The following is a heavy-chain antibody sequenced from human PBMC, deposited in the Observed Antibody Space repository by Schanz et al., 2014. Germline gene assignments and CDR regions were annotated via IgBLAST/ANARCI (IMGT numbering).Heavy chain of an antibody. D-gene: IGHD6-19*01. CDR3: ARDHQWLARYYMDV. V-gene: IGHV3-33*05. CDR2: ISSDGSKK. CDR1: GFNFANHA. Sequence: QVQLVESGGGVVQPERSLRLSCAASGFNFANHAIHWVRQGQGNGLQWVAVISSDGSKKLYADSVKARFTISRDNSKNTLYLQMNSLRAEDTAVYYCARDHQWLARYYMDVWGKGTTVTVSS. J-gene: IGHJ6*03.